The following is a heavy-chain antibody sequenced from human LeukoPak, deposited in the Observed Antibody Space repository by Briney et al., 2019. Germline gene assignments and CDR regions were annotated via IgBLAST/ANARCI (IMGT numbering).Heavy chain of an antibody. J-gene: IGHJ4*02. V-gene: IGHV3-9*01. D-gene: IGHD6-13*01. CDR2: ISWNSGSI. Sequence: GGSLRLSCAASGFTFDDYTMHWVRQAPGKGLEWVSGISWNSGSIGYADSVKGRFTISRDNAKNSLYLQMNSLRAEDTALYYCAKDTRSPKASSSWSFDYWGQGTLVTVSS. CDR1: GFTFDDYT. CDR3: AKDTRSPKASSSWSFDY.